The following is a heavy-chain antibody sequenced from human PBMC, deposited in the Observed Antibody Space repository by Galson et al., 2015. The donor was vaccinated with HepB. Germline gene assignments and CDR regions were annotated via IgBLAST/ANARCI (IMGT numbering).Heavy chain of an antibody. D-gene: IGHD6-19*01. J-gene: IGHJ4*02. V-gene: IGHV1-46*01. CDR1: GYTFTSYY. Sequence: SVKVSCKASGYTFTSYYMHWVRQAPGQGLEWMGIINPSGGSTSYAQKFQGRVTMTRDTSTSTVYMELSSLRSEDTAVYYCASISSGDYYFDYWGQGTLVTVSS. CDR2: INPSGGST. CDR3: ASISSGDYYFDY.